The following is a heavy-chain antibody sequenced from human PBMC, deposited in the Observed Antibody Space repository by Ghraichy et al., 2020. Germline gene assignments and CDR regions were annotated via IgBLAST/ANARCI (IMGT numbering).Heavy chain of an antibody. D-gene: IGHD6-13*01. CDR3: VKGLWGSSWYRDPLDY. J-gene: IGHJ4*02. V-gene: IGHV3-64D*06. CDR1: GFIFSSYA. CDR2: ISSNGGST. Sequence: GGSLRLSCSASGFIFSSYAMHWVRQAPGKGLEYVSAISSNGGSTYYADSVKGRFTISRDNSKNTLYLQMSSLRAEDTAMYYCVKGLWGSSWYRDPLDYWGQGTLVTVSS.